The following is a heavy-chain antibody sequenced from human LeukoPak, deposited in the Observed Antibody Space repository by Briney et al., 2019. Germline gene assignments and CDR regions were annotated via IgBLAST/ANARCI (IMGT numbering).Heavy chain of an antibody. V-gene: IGHV4-59*01. D-gene: IGHD6-19*01. CDR1: GDSITSDY. Sequence: SETLSLTCTVSGDSITSDYWSWIRQPPGKGLEWIGYIYYSGSTNYNPSLKSRVTISVDTSKNQFSLKLSSVTAADTAVYYCARDLMAGFDYWGQGTLVTVSS. J-gene: IGHJ4*02. CDR3: ARDLMAGFDY. CDR2: IYYSGST.